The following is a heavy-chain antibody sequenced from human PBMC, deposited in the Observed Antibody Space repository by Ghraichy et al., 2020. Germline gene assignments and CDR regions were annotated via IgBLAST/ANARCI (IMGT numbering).Heavy chain of an antibody. CDR1: GGSISSGGYY. CDR3: ARDRGTKLGFDWFDP. D-gene: IGHD3-10*01. J-gene: IGHJ5*02. Sequence: SETLSLTCTVSGGSISSGGYYWSWIRQHPGKDLEWIGYIYYSGSTYYNPSLKSRVTISVDTSKNQFSLKLSSVTAADTAVYYCARDRGTKLGFDWFDPWGQGTLVTVSS. CDR2: IYYSGST. V-gene: IGHV4-31*03.